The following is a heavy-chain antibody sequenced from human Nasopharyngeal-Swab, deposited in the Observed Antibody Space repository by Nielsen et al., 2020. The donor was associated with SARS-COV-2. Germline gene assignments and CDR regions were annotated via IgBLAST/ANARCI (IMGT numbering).Heavy chain of an antibody. V-gene: IGHV3-30*02. J-gene: IGHJ6*02. CDR1: GFSFSTYG. D-gene: IGHD3-9*01. CDR2: IWYDGSNK. CDR3: AKDQWPRYDILTGWNGMDV. Sequence: GGSLRLSCAASGFSFSTYGMHWVRQSPVKGLEWLTNIWYDGSNKYYADSVKGRFTVSRDNSKNTLYLEMNRLRPEDTAIYSCAKDQWPRYDILTGWNGMDVWGQGTTVIVSS.